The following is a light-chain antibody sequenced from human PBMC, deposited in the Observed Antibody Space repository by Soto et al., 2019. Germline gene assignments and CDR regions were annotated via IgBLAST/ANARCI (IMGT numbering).Light chain of an antibody. CDR1: QSVLYSSNNKNC. CDR2: WAS. CDR3: QQYYSTPDT. J-gene: IGKJ4*01. Sequence: DIVMTQSPDSLAVSLGERATINCKSSQSVLYSSNNKNCLAWYQQKPGQPPKLLIYWASTRESGVPDRFSGSGSGTDFTLTISSLQAEDVAVYYCQQYYSTPDTFGGGTKVEIK. V-gene: IGKV4-1*01.